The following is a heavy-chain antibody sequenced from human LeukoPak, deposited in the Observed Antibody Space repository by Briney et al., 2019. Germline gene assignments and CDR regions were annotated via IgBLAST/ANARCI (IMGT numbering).Heavy chain of an antibody. CDR2: INSDGSST. V-gene: IGHV3-74*01. J-gene: IGHJ4*02. CDR3: ARDGLGSGNILDY. Sequence: PGGSLRLSCAASGFTFSSHLMHWVRQAPGKGLVWVSRINSDGSSTNYADSVKGRFTISRDSAKNTLYLQLNSLRAEDTAVYYCARDGLGSGNILDYWGQGTLVTVSS. CDR1: GFTFSSHL. D-gene: IGHD2-15*01.